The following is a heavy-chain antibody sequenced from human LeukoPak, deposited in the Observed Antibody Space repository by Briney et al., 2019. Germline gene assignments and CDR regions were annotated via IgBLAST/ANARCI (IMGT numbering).Heavy chain of an antibody. J-gene: IGHJ4*02. V-gene: IGHV4-4*07. Sequence: KPSETLSLTCTVSGGSISSYYWSWIRQPAGKGLEWIGRIYTSGSTNYNPSLKSRVTMSVDTSKNQFSLKLSSVTAADTAVYYCARVSSGYPLNYFDYWGQGTLVTVSS. D-gene: IGHD5-12*01. CDR3: ARVSSGYPLNYFDY. CDR2: IYTSGST. CDR1: GGSISSYY.